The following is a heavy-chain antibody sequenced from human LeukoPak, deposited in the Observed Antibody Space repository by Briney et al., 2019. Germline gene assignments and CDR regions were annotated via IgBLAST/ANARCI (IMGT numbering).Heavy chain of an antibody. D-gene: IGHD1-26*01. Sequence: GGSLRLSCAASGFTFSSYWMSWVRQAPGKGLEWVANIKQDGSEKYYVDSVKGRFTISRDNAKNPLYLQMNSLRAEDTAVYYCARGPGGWDGSYYFDYWGQGTLVTVSS. CDR1: GFTFSSYW. V-gene: IGHV3-7*01. J-gene: IGHJ4*02. CDR3: ARGPGGWDGSYYFDY. CDR2: IKQDGSEK.